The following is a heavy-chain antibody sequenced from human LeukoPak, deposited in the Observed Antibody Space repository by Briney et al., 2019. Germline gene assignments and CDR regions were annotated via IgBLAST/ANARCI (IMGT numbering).Heavy chain of an antibody. CDR3: ARASYGYSGYDY. Sequence: SETLSLTCAVYGGSFSGYYWSWIRQPPGKGLEWIGEINHSGSTNYNPSLKSRVTISVDTSKNQFSLKLSSVTAADTAVYYCARASYGYSGYDYWGQGTLVTVSS. D-gene: IGHD5-12*01. V-gene: IGHV4-34*01. J-gene: IGHJ4*02. CDR1: GGSFSGYY. CDR2: INHSGST.